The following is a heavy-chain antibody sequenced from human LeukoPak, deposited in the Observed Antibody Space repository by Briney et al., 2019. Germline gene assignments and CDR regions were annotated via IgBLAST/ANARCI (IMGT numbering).Heavy chain of an antibody. D-gene: IGHD1-26*01. CDR1: GFTFDDYG. Sequence: GGSLRLSCAASGFTFDDYGMSWVRQAPGKGLEWVSGINWNGGSTGYADSVKGLFTISRDNAKNSLYLQMNSLRAEDTALYYCARGYSGSYLNYWGQGTLVTVSS. V-gene: IGHV3-20*04. J-gene: IGHJ4*02. CDR2: INWNGGST. CDR3: ARGYSGSYLNY.